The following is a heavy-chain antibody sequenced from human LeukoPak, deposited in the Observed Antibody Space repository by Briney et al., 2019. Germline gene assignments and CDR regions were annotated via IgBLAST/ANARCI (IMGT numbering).Heavy chain of an antibody. CDR1: GFTFSTHS. CDR2: ISSSSSYI. J-gene: IGHJ6*04. Sequence: GRSLRLSCAASGFTFSTHSMNWVRQAPGKGLEWVSSISSSSSYIYYADSVKGRFTISRDNAKNSLFLQMNSLRAEDTAVYYCTRGFYYGLDVWGKGTTVTVSS. CDR3: TRGFYYGLDV. V-gene: IGHV3-21*01. D-gene: IGHD3-10*01.